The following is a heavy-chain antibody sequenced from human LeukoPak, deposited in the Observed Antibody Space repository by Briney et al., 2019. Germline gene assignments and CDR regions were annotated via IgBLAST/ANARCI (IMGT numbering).Heavy chain of an antibody. CDR2: MNPNNGNT. J-gene: IGHJ4*02. Sequence: ASVKVSCEASGYSFTAYYIHWVRQAPGQGLEWMGWMNPNNGNTNYAQRFKGRVTMTRDTSISTAYMELSSLRSDDTAVYFCARDRPDYYDADTYYHSAFGSWGQGTLVTVSS. CDR1: GYSFTAYY. D-gene: IGHD3-22*01. V-gene: IGHV1-2*02. CDR3: ARDRPDYYDADTYYHSAFGS.